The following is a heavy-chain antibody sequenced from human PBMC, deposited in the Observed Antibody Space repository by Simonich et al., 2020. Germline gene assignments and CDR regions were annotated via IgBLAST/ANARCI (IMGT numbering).Heavy chain of an antibody. CDR1: GGSISSYY. V-gene: IGHV4-59*08. Sequence: QVQLQESGPGLVKPSETLSLTCTVSGGSISSYYCSWIRQPPGKGLGWIGYIYYSGSTNATPSLKSRVTISVDTSKNQFSLKLSSVTAADTAVYYCASRGWSGYYDYWGQGTLVTVSS. CDR3: ASRGWSGYYDY. J-gene: IGHJ4*02. CDR2: IYYSGST. D-gene: IGHD3-3*01.